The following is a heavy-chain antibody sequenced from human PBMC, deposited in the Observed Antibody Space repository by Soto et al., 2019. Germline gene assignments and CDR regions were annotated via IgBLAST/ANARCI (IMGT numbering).Heavy chain of an antibody. Sequence: EVQLVESGGGLVKPGGSLRLSCAASGFTVSSNYMNWVRRAPGKGLEWVSIIYSDGTTSYADSVKGRFTISRDNFKNTLHLQMNSLRAEDTAVYYCAILSNWGQGTLVTVSS. CDR1: GFTVSSNY. D-gene: IGHD6-6*01. CDR2: IYSDGTT. J-gene: IGHJ4*02. CDR3: AILSN. V-gene: IGHV3-53*01.